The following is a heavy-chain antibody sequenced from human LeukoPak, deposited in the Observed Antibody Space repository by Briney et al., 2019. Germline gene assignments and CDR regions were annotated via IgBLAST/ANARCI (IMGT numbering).Heavy chain of an antibody. D-gene: IGHD6-19*01. CDR3: ARVRYSSGWYDY. V-gene: IGHV3-13*01. CDR2: IGTAGDT. CDR1: GFTFSSYD. J-gene: IGHJ4*02. Sequence: GGSLRLSCAASGFTFSSYDMHWVRQATGKGLEWDSAIGTAGDTYHPGSVKGRFTISRENAKNSLYLQMNSLRAGDTAVYYCARVRYSSGWYDYWGQGTLVTVSS.